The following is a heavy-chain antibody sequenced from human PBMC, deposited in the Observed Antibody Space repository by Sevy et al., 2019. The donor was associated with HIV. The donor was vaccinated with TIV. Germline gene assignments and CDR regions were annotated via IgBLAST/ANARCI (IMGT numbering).Heavy chain of an antibody. CDR2: INRNSGGT. D-gene: IGHD3-22*01. CDR3: ARDLAYYDSSGYLPALDYFDD. Sequence: ASVKVSCKASGYTFTGYYMHWVRQAPGQGLEWMGWINRNSGGTNYAQKFQGRVTMTRDTSISTAYMELSRLRSDDTAVYCCARDLAYYDSSGYLPALDYFDDWGQGTLVTVSS. CDR1: GYTFTGYY. V-gene: IGHV1-2*02. J-gene: IGHJ4*02.